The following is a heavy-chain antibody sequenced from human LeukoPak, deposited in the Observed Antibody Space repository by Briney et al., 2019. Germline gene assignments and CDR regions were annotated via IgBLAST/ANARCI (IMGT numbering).Heavy chain of an antibody. CDR1: GFSGFTFSHYG. D-gene: IGHD6-19*01. Sequence: GGSLRLSCAASGFSGFTFSHYGMNWVRQAPGKGLEWVSGISGSAAITYYADSVKGRFTISRDNAKNSLYLQMNSLRAEDTAVYYCARVPAVAGWTDYYYYYMDVWGKGTTVTVSS. CDR2: ISGSAAIT. V-gene: IGHV3-21*01. J-gene: IGHJ6*03. CDR3: ARVPAVAGWTDYYYYYMDV.